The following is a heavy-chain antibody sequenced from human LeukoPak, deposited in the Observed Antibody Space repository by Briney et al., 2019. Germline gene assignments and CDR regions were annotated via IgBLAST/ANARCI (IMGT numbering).Heavy chain of an antibody. CDR3: ARLQLITIFGVVESHYYYYMDV. Sequence: SETLSLTCTVSGGSISSYYWSWIRQPPGKGLEWIGYIYYSGSTNYNPSLKSRVTISVDTSKNQFSLKLSSVTAADTAVYYCARLQLITIFGVVESHYYYYMDVWGKGTTVTVSS. V-gene: IGHV4-59*12. CDR2: IYYSGST. J-gene: IGHJ6*03. D-gene: IGHD3-3*01. CDR1: GGSISSYY.